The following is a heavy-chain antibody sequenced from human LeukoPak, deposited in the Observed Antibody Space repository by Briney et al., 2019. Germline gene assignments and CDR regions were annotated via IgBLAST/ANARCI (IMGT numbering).Heavy chain of an antibody. CDR2: SSGDGRTM. Sequence: QPGGSLRLSCEASGFTFRSYEMNWVRQAPGKGLEWVSYSSGDGRTMYYADSVKGRFTISRDSGTNSLYLQMNSLRAEDTAVYYCARGDGVATRYYYGLDVWGQGTTVTVSS. CDR3: ARGDGVATRYYYGLDV. J-gene: IGHJ6*02. D-gene: IGHD5-12*01. V-gene: IGHV3-48*03. CDR1: GFTFRSYE.